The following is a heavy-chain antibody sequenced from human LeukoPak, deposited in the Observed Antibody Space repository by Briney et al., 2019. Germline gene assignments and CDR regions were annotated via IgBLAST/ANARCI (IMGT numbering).Heavy chain of an antibody. J-gene: IGHJ4*02. D-gene: IGHD5-24*01. V-gene: IGHV3-21*04. CDR3: AKGAHSRDGYNYHFDY. CDR2: ISSGTTYI. CDR1: GFTFRSFS. Sequence: GGSLRLSCAASGFTFRSFSMNWVRQAPGKGLEWVSFISSGTTYIYYADSVKGRFTISKDDAKNSLYLQMNSLRAEDTAVYYCAKGAHSRDGYNYHFDYWGQGTLVTVSS.